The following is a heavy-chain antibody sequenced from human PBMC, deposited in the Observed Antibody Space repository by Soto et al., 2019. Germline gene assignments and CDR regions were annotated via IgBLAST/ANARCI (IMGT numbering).Heavy chain of an antibody. D-gene: IGHD2-15*01. Sequence: GGSLRRSCAVPGLTVSSNGITSVRQAPGQGLEWVSDLYRNGSIYYADAAKGRFFIPRVNSKNTVYLEMNSLRGEDTGIYYCSRELGGSWYNWFDAWGQGTLVTVSS. V-gene: IGHV3-53*01. CDR3: SRELGGSWYNWFDA. CDR1: GLTVSSNG. J-gene: IGHJ5*02. CDR2: LYRNGSI.